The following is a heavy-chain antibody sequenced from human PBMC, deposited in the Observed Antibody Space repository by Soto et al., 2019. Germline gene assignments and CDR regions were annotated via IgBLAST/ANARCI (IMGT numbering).Heavy chain of an antibody. V-gene: IGHV1-69*12. CDR2: IIPIFGTA. Sequence: QVQLVQSGAEVKKPGSSVKVSCKASGGTFSSYAISWVRQAPGQGLEWMGGIIPIFGTANYAQKFQGRVTITAHESTSTAYMELSSLSSEDTALYYCARARGSSWYYSYGMDVWGQGTTVTVSS. J-gene: IGHJ6*02. CDR1: GGTFSSYA. CDR3: ARARGSSWYYSYGMDV. D-gene: IGHD6-13*01.